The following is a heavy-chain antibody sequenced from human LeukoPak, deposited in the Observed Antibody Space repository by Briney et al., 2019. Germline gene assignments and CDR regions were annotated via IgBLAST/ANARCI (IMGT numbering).Heavy chain of an antibody. D-gene: IGHD4-23*01. Sequence: NPSETLSLTCAVYGGSFTDYYWSWIRQPPGKGLEWIGEINHSGTTNYNPSLKSRVTISIDTSRNQFSLRLTSVTAADTAVYYCASVRVAVGVDYWGQEPWSPSPQ. CDR3: ASVRVAVGVDY. V-gene: IGHV4-34*01. CDR1: GGSFTDYY. CDR2: INHSGTT. J-gene: IGHJ4*01.